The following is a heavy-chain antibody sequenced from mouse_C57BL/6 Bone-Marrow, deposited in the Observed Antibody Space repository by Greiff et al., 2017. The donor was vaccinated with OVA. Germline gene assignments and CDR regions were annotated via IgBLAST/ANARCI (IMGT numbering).Heavy chain of an antibody. D-gene: IGHD1-1*01. CDR3: ARASPTVVASWYFDV. J-gene: IGHJ1*03. V-gene: IGHV5-4*01. Sequence: VHVKQSGGGLVKPGGSLKLSCAASGFTFSSYAMSWVRQTPEKRLEWVATISDGGSYTYYPDNVKGRFTISRDNAKNNLYLQMSHLKSEDTAMYYCARASPTVVASWYFDVWGTGTTVTVSS. CDR1: GFTFSSYA. CDR2: ISDGGSYT.